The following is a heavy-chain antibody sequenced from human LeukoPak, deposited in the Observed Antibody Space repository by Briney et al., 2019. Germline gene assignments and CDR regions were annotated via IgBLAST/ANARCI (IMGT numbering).Heavy chain of an antibody. D-gene: IGHD3-10*01. CDR1: EFSVGSNY. Sequence: GGSLRLSCAASEFSVGSNYMTWVRQAPGKGLEWVSLIYSGGSTYYEDSVKGRFTISRDNSKNTLYLQMNSLRAEDTAVYYCARVGGYYYEAFDIWGQGTMVTVSS. CDR2: IYSGGST. V-gene: IGHV3-66*01. CDR3: ARVGGYYYEAFDI. J-gene: IGHJ3*02.